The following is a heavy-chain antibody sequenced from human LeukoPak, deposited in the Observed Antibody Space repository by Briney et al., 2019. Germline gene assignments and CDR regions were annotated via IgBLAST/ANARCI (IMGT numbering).Heavy chain of an antibody. CDR2: INEGGNEK. Sequence: GGSLRLSCAASGFTFRNYWMSWVRQVPGKGLEWVVNINEGGNEKDYVDSVKGRFTASRDNAQNSLYLQMNSLRVEDTAVYYCARHPNSNWDYWGQGTLVTVSS. V-gene: IGHV3-7*03. CDR3: ARHPNSNWDY. J-gene: IGHJ4*02. D-gene: IGHD6-13*01. CDR1: GFTFRNYW.